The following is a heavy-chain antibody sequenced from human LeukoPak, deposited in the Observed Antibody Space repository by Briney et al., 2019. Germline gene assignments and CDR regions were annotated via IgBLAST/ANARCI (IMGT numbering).Heavy chain of an antibody. CDR2: IIVGSGAT. CDR1: GFTSTNFA. D-gene: IGHD3-16*01. V-gene: IGHV1-58*01. Sequence: SVKVSCKASGFTSTNFAVQWVRQARGQRLEWVGWIIVGSGATKCAQDFQERVTITRDLSTSTLYMELRSLTSEDTAVYYCAADLSNPRMGASYLDSWGQGTLVTVSS. J-gene: IGHJ4*02. CDR3: AADLSNPRMGASYLDS.